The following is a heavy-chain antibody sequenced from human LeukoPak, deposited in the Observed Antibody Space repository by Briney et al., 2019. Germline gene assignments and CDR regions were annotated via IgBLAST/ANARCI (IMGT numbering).Heavy chain of an antibody. J-gene: IGHJ4*02. CDR1: GFTFSNFG. D-gene: IGHD2-8*02. Sequence: PGGSLRLSCAASGFTFSNFGMSWVRQAPGKGLEWVSSPSGSGSSTYYADSVKGRFTVSRDNSKDTLYLHMSSLRAEDTAVYYCAKGGIYCTGVTCYYLDNWGQGTLVSVSS. CDR2: PSGSGSST. CDR3: AKGGIYCTGVTCYYLDN. V-gene: IGHV3-23*01.